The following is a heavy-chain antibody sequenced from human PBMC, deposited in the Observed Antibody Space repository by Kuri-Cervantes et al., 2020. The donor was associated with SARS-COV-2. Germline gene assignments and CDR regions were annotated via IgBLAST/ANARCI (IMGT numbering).Heavy chain of an antibody. Sequence: ASVKVSCKVSGYTLTELSMHWVRQAPGKGLEWMGIINPSGGSTSYAQKFQGRVTITTDESTSTAYMELSSLRSEDTAVYYCASTIFGVDNWFDPWGQGTLVTVSS. CDR1: GYTLTELS. CDR2: INPSGGST. V-gene: IGHV1-46*01. D-gene: IGHD3-3*01. CDR3: ASTIFGVDNWFDP. J-gene: IGHJ5*02.